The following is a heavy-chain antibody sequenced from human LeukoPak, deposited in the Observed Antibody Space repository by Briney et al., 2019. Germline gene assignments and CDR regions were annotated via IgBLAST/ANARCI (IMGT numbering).Heavy chain of an antibody. J-gene: IGHJ4*02. V-gene: IGHV3-7*01. CDR3: ARRYRFDY. Sequence: PGGSLRLSCAASGFTFSSCWMSWVRQAPGKGLEWVANIKQDGSEKYYVDSVKGRFTISRDNAKNSLYLQMNSLRAEDTAVYYCARRYRFDYWGQGTLVTVSS. CDR1: GFTFSSCW. D-gene: IGHD1-1*01. CDR2: IKQDGSEK.